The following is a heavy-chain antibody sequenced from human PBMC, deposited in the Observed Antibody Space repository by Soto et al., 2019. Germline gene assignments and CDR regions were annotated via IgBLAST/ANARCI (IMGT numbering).Heavy chain of an antibody. CDR1: GGSISSSSYY. J-gene: IGHJ4*02. V-gene: IGHV4-39*01. CDR2: IYYSGST. D-gene: IGHD3-22*01. Sequence: QLQLQESGQGLVKPSETLSLTCTVSGGSISSSSYYWGWIRQPPGKGLEWIGSIYYSGSTYYNPSLKSRVTISVDTSKNQFSLKLSSVTAADTAVYYCARHLGLDYYDSSGYYWPYFDYWGQRTLVTVSS. CDR3: ARHLGLDYYDSSGYYWPYFDY.